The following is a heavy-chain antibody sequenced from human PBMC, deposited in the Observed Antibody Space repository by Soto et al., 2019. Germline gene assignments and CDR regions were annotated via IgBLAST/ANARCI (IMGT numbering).Heavy chain of an antibody. D-gene: IGHD5-12*01. CDR1: GFTFDDYA. V-gene: IGHV3-9*01. CDR2: ISWNSGSI. Sequence: SLRLSCAASGFTFDDYAMHWVRQAPGKGLEWVSGISWNSGSIGYADSVKGRFTISRDNAKNSLYLQMNSLRAEDTALYYCAKDKSGYDYSQYFDYWGQGTLVTVSS. J-gene: IGHJ4*02. CDR3: AKDKSGYDYSQYFDY.